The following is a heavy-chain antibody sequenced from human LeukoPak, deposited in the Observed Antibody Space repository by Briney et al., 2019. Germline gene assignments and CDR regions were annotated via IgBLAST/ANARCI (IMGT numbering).Heavy chain of an antibody. CDR1: GGSFSGYY. Sequence: SSETLSLTCAVYGGSFSGYYWSWIRQPPGKGLEWIGEINHSGSTNYNPSLKSRVTISVDTSKNQFSLKLSSVIAADTAGYYCAGSKRWDRSGWYWGGASLDWFDPWGQGTLVTVSS. J-gene: IGHJ5*02. V-gene: IGHV4-34*01. D-gene: IGHD6-19*01. CDR3: AGSKRWDRSGWYWGGASLDWFDP. CDR2: INHSGST.